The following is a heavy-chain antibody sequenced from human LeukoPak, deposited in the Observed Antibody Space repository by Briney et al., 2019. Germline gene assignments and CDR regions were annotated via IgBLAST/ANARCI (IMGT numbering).Heavy chain of an antibody. Sequence: GESLKISCKGFGYSFTNYWIAWLRQMPGKGLEWMGIIYPGDSDTRYSPSFQGQVSISADKSISTAYLQWSSLKASDSAMYYCARSYTQYDAFDLWGQGTTVTVPS. V-gene: IGHV5-51*01. CDR3: ARSYTQYDAFDL. J-gene: IGHJ3*01. CDR1: GYSFTNYW. D-gene: IGHD3-16*02. CDR2: IYPGDSDT.